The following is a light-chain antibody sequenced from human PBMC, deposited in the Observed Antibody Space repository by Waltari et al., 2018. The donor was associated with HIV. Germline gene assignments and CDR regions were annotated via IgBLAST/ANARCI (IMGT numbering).Light chain of an antibody. Sequence: QSVLTQPPSASGTPGQRVTISCSGSSPNNRSNTVNWYQQLPGTAPKLIIYSNNQRPSGVPDRFSGSKSGTSASLAISGLQSEDEADYYCAAWDDSLNGHVVFGGGTKLTVL. J-gene: IGLJ2*01. V-gene: IGLV1-44*01. CDR2: SNN. CDR3: AAWDDSLNGHVV. CDR1: SPNNRSNT.